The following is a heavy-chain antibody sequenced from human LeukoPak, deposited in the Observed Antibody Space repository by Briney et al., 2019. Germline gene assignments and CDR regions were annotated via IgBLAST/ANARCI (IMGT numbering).Heavy chain of an antibody. Sequence: PSETLSLTCTVSGGSISSGSYYWSWIRQPAGKGLEWIGRIYTSGSTNYNPSLKSRVTISVDTSKNQFSLKLSSVTAADTVVYYCARDHQGRQGWPYYYYMDVWGKGTTVTVSS. D-gene: IGHD6-19*01. V-gene: IGHV4-61*02. CDR1: GGSISSGSYY. CDR2: IYTSGST. J-gene: IGHJ6*03. CDR3: ARDHQGRQGWPYYYYMDV.